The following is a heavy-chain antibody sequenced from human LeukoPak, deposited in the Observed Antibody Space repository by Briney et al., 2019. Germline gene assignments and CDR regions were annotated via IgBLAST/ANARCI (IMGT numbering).Heavy chain of an antibody. D-gene: IGHD3-16*01. V-gene: IGHV1-2*02. CDR1: GYTFTGYD. CDR2: INPKSGGT. CDR3: APSGGVYYFDY. Sequence: ASVKVSCKASGYTFTGYDMHWVRQAPGQGREWMGWINPKSGGTNYAQKFQGRVTMTRDTSISIAYMELSRLRSDDTAVYYCAPSGGVYYFDYWGQGTLVTVSS. J-gene: IGHJ4*02.